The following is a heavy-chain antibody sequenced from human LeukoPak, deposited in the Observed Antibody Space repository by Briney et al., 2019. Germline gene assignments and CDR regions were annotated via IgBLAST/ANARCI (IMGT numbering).Heavy chain of an antibody. V-gene: IGHV1-2*02. CDR3: AGGNLSGDHDF. J-gene: IGHJ4*02. CDR2: INPTSGST. Sequence: ASEKVSCKASGYSFTAYYIHWVRQAPGQGLEWMGWINPTSGSTNYAQTFQGRVTLTSDTSITTAYMELSRLKSDDTAVYYCAGGNLSGDHDFWGQGTLVTVSS. CDR1: GYSFTAYY. D-gene: IGHD1-26*01.